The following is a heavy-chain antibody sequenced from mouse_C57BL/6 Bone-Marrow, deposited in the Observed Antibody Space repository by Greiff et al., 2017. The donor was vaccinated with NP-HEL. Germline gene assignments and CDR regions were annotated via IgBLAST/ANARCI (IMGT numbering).Heavy chain of an antibody. V-gene: IGHV1-22*01. CDR3: ARGKLGLYYAMDY. D-gene: IGHD4-1*01. J-gene: IGHJ4*01. CDR1: GYTFTDYN. CDR2: INPNNGGT. Sequence: QLQQSGPELVKPGASVKMSCKASGYTFTDYNMHWVKQSHGKSLEWIGYINPNNGGTSYNQKFKGKATLTVNKSSSTAYMELRRLTSEDSAVYYCARGKLGLYYAMDYWGQGTSVTVSS.